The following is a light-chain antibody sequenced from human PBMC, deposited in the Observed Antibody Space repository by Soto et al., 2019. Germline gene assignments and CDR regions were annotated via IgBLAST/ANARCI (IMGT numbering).Light chain of an antibody. CDR3: QSYDSSLSGSYA. CDR2: ANN. J-gene: IGLJ1*01. CDR1: SSNIGARVD. Sequence: QSVLTQPPSVSGAPGQTVTISCTGTSSNIGARVDVHWYQHLPGTTPKLLIYANNIRPSGVPDRFSGSKSGSSASLAISGLQAEDEGDYYGQSYDSSLSGSYAFGTGTKLTVL. V-gene: IGLV1-40*01.